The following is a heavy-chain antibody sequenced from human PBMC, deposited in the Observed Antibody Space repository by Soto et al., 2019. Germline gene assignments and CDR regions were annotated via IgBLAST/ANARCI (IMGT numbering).Heavy chain of an antibody. J-gene: IGHJ4*02. CDR1: GGSISSGGYY. CDR2: IYCSGST. CDR3: ASVPGGGYDLGPDY. D-gene: IGHD5-12*01. V-gene: IGHV4-31*03. Sequence: PSETLSLTCTVSGGSISSGGYYWSWIRQHPGKGLEWIGYIYCSGSTYYNPSLKSRVTISVDTSKNQFSLKLSSVTAADTAVYYCASVPGGGYDLGPDYWGQGTLVTVSS.